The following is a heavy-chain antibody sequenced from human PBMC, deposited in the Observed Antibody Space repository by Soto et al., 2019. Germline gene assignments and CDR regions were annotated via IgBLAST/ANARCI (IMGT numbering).Heavy chain of an antibody. Sequence: GGSLRLSCAASGFTFSNYAMSWVRQAPGKGLEWISAVRGGGDFTYYADSVEGRFTNSRDNSQNTVNLHMHGLRAEDSAVSYCARDLRGAFDYWGQGTAVTVSS. CDR3: ARDLRGAFDY. J-gene: IGHJ4*01. CDR1: GFTFSNYA. D-gene: IGHD1-26*01. V-gene: IGHV3-23*01. CDR2: VRGGGDFT.